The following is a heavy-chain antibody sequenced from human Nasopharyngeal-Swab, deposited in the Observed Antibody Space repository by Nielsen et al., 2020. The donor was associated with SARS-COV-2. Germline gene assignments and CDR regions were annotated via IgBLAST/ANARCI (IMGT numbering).Heavy chain of an antibody. D-gene: IGHD1-1*01. CDR2: IYHSGST. J-gene: IGHJ3*02. CDR3: ARHGFRQLERFLMAFDI. Sequence: SETLSLTCAVYGGSFSSYYWGWIRQPPGKGLEWIGSIYHSGSTYYNPSLKSRVTISVDTSKNQFSLKLSSVTAADTAVYYCARHGFRQLERFLMAFDIWGQGTMVTVSS. V-gene: IGHV4-38-2*01. CDR1: GGSFSSYY.